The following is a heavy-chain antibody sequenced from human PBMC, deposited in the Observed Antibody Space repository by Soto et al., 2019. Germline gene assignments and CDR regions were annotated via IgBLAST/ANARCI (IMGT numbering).Heavy chain of an antibody. CDR2: ISSSRSYT. CDR3: ARDLSDRHWQIDY. J-gene: IGHJ4*02. V-gene: IGHV3-11*06. D-gene: IGHD1-1*01. CDR1: GFNFSDYY. Sequence: QVQLVESGGGLVKPGGSLRRSCAAAGFNFSDYYMSWIRQAPGKGLEWVSYISSSRSYTNYADSVKGRFTISTDNAKQSLYLQMTRLRAEDTAVYYCARDLSDRHWQIDYLGQGTLVTVSS.